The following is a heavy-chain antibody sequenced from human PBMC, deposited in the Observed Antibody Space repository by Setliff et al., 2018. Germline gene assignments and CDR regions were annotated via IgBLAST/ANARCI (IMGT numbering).Heavy chain of an antibody. V-gene: IGHV4-39*01. D-gene: IGHD3-10*01. Sequence: SETLSLTCTVSGVSISANHYWGWIRQPPGKGLEWIGSIYYTGDPYYNPSLKSRVTMSVDTSRNQLSLKLTSVTAADTAVYYCARHVGSRSRGYNYYYYYMDVWGKGTTVTVSS. J-gene: IGHJ6*03. CDR1: GVSISANHY. CDR3: ARHVGSRSRGYNYYYYYMDV. CDR2: IYYTGDP.